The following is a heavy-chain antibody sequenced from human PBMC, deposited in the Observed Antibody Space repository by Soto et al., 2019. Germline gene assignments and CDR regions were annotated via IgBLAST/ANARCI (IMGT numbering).Heavy chain of an antibody. Sequence: EVQLVESGGGLVQPGRSLRLSCAASGFTFDDYAMHWVRQAPGKGLEWVSGISWNSGSIGYADSVKGRFTISRDNAKNSLYLQMNSLRAEDTALYYCAKSYHDFWGWFDPWGQGTLVTVSS. V-gene: IGHV3-9*01. CDR3: AKSYHDFWGWFDP. D-gene: IGHD3-3*01. J-gene: IGHJ5*02. CDR2: ISWNSGSI. CDR1: GFTFDDYA.